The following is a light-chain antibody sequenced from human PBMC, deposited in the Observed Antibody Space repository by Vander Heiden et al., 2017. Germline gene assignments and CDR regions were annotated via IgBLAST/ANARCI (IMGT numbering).Light chain of an antibody. Sequence: DIVMTQSPDSLAVSLGERATINCKSSQSVLYSSNNKKYLAWYQQKPGQPPKLLIYWASTRESGVPDRFSGSGSGTDFTLTISSLQAEDVAVYYCQQYYNTPWTFGQGTKVEIK. CDR2: WAS. CDR3: QQYYNTPWT. J-gene: IGKJ1*01. CDR1: QSVLYSSNNKKY. V-gene: IGKV4-1*01.